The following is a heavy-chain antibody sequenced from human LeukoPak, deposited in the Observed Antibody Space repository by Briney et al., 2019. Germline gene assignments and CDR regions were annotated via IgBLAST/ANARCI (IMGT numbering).Heavy chain of an antibody. J-gene: IGHJ5*02. CDR3: ARGYYDILTGYYRVHNWFDP. V-gene: IGHV4-34*01. CDR1: GGSFSGYY. D-gene: IGHD3-9*01. Sequence: SETLPLTCAVYGGSFSGYYWSWIRKPPGKGLKGIGRIYYSGSTYYNPSLKSRVTISVDTSKNQFSLKLSSVTAADTAVYYCARGYYDILTGYYRVHNWFDPWGQGTLVTVSS. CDR2: IYYSGST.